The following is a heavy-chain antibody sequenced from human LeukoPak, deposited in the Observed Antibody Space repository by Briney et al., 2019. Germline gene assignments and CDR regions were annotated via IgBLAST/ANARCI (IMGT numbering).Heavy chain of an antibody. CDR3: AKDLGPGITIFGVVIRRSDY. CDR1: GFTFSSYA. D-gene: IGHD3-3*01. CDR2: ISGSGGST. V-gene: IGHV3-23*01. Sequence: GGSLRLSCAASGFTFSSYARSWVRQAPGKGVEGVSAISGSGGSTYYADSGKGRFTISRDNSKNTLYLQMNSLRAEDTAVYYCAKDLGPGITIFGVVIRRSDYWGQGTLVTVSS. J-gene: IGHJ4*02.